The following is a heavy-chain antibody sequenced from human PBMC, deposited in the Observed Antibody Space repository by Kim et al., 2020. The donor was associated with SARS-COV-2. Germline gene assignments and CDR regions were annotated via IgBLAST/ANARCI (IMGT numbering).Heavy chain of an antibody. J-gene: IGHJ5*02. CDR1: GFTFSDYY. CDR2: ISGGADHI. CDR3: PRVWQWAARGNGFDP. V-gene: IGHV3-11*01. D-gene: IGHD6-6*01. Sequence: GGSLRLSCAASGFTFSDYYMSWIRQAPGKGLEGFSYISGGADHIYYGDSVKGRFTISRDNAKKSLYLQMNSLRAEDTAVYHCPRVWQWAARGNGFDPWG.